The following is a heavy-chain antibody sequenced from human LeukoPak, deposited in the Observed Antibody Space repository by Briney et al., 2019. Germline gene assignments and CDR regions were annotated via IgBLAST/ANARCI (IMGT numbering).Heavy chain of an antibody. V-gene: IGHV3-66*02. CDR2: IYNGGTT. J-gene: IGHJ4*02. D-gene: IGHD6-6*01. CDR3: AGGGEAARSLHY. Sequence: GGSLRLSCAASGVTSNYFTWVRQAPGKGLEWVSVIYNGGTTYYADSVKGRFTTSRDNSKSTLFVYLQMNSLRTDDTAVYYCAGGGEAARSLHYWGQGTLVTVSS. CDR1: GVTSNY.